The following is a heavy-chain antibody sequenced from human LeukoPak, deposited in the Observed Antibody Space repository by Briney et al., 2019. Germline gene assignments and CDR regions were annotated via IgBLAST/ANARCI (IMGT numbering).Heavy chain of an antibody. CDR2: IYYTGTT. V-gene: IGHV4-39*01. J-gene: IGHJ5*02. CDR1: GGSISSSSYY. CDR3: AGRSGSYSA. D-gene: IGHD1-26*01. Sequence: SETLSLTCTVSGGSISSSSYYWAWIRQPPGKGLEWIGSIYYTGTTYYNPSLKSRVTISVDTSNNQFSLNLSSLTAADTAVYYCAGRSGSYSAWGQGALVTVSS.